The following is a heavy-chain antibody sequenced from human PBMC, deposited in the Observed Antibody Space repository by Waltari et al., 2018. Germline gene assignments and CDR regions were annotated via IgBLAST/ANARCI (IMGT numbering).Heavy chain of an antibody. CDR3: ARVRFQNSGSGAFDY. J-gene: IGHJ4*02. CDR1: GGSISSSSYY. Sequence: QLQLQESGPGLVKPSETLSLTCTVSGGSISSSSYYWGWIRQPPGKGLEWIGSIYYSVSTYYNPSLKSRVTISVDTSKNQFSLKLSSVTAADTAVYYCARVRFQNSGSGAFDYWGQGTLVTVSS. V-gene: IGHV4-39*07. D-gene: IGHD1-26*01. CDR2: IYYSVST.